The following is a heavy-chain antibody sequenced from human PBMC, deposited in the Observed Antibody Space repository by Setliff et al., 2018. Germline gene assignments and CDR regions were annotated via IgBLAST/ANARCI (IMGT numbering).Heavy chain of an antibody. Sequence: ASVKVSCKASGYTFTNHYMHWVRQAPGQGLEWMGMINPGGGSTTYAQKFQGRVTMTRDTSTSTVYTELSSLRTEDTAVYYCARGYYDSYARYYVVGDYWGQGTPVTVS. D-gene: IGHD3-22*01. J-gene: IGHJ4*02. CDR1: GYTFTNHY. CDR2: INPGGGST. V-gene: IGHV1-46*01. CDR3: ARGYYDSYARYYVVGDY.